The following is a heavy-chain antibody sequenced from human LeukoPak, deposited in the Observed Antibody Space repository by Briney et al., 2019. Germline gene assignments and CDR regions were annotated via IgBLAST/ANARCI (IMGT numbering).Heavy chain of an antibody. CDR3: ARERLHRITTGTTREAFDI. Sequence: ASVKVSCKASGYTFTGYYMHWVRQAPGQGLEWMGWINPNSGGTNYAQKFQGRVTMTRDTSISTAYMELSRLRSDDTAVYYCARERLHRITTGTTREAFDIWGQGTMVTVSS. CDR1: GYTFTGYY. CDR2: INPNSGGT. J-gene: IGHJ3*02. D-gene: IGHD1-1*01. V-gene: IGHV1-2*02.